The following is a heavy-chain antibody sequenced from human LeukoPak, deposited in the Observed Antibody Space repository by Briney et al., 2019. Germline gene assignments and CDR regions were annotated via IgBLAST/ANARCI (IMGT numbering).Heavy chain of an antibody. CDR2: IKQDGSEK. V-gene: IGHV3-7*01. CDR1: GFTFSSYW. Sequence: GGSLRLSCAASGFTFSSYWLTWVRQAPGKGLEWVANIKQDGSEKFYVDSVKGRFTISRDSAKNSLYLQMNSLRAEDTAVYYCARDRIAAAEYFQHWGQGTLVTVSS. J-gene: IGHJ1*01. CDR3: ARDRIAAAEYFQH. D-gene: IGHD6-13*01.